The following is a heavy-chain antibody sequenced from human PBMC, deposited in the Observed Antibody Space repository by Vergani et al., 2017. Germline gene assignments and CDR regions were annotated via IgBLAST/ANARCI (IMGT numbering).Heavy chain of an antibody. D-gene: IGHD3-10*01. V-gene: IGHV1-69*01. CDR1: GGTFSSYA. CDR3: ARFSGGMVRGVNNWFDP. Sequence: QVQLVQSGAEVKKPGSSVKVSCKASGGTFSSYAISWVRQAPGQGLEWMGGIIPIFVTANYAQKFQGRVTITADESTSTAYMELSSLRSEDTAVYYCARFSGGMVRGVNNWFDPWGQGTLVTVSS. CDR2: IIPIFVTA. J-gene: IGHJ5*02.